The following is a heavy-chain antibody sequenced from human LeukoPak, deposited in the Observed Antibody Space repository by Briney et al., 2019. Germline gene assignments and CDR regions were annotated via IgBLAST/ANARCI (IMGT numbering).Heavy chain of an antibody. J-gene: IGHJ4*02. D-gene: IGHD3-22*01. CDR2: INHSGST. V-gene: IGHV4-30-2*01. CDR1: GGSISSGGSS. CDR3: ARGPAYYYDSSGYSQDY. Sequence: SETLSLTCAVSGGSISSGGSSWSWIRQPPGKGLEWIGEINHSGSTNYNPSLKSRVTMSVDTSKNQFSLKLSSVTAADTAVYYCARGPAYYYDSSGYSQDYWGQGTLVTVSS.